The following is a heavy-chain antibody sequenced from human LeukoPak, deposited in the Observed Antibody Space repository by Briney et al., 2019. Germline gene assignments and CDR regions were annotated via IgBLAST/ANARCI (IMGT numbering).Heavy chain of an antibody. CDR3: ASPVPTRSHSPYYLHHLQ. J-gene: IGHJ1*01. V-gene: IGHV3-43*02. D-gene: IGHD4-11*01. CDR2: ISWDGGST. CDR1: EFTLDDYA. Sequence: GGSLRLSCAASEFTLDDYAMHWVRHAPAKGLESISLISWDGGSTYYADSVKGRFTISRDNSKNSLHLQINSLRTEHTASYYSASPVPTRSHSPYYLHHLQ.